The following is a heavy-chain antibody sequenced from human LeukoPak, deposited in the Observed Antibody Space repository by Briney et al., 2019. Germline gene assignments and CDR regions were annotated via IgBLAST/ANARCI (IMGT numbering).Heavy chain of an antibody. D-gene: IGHD1-26*01. Sequence: GGSLRLSCAASGFTSSSYSMNWVRQAPGKGLEWVSSISSSSSYIYYADSVKGRFSISRDNSKNTLYLQMNSLRAEDTAVYYCAKGRGELPYFYYYMDVWGKGTTVTISS. CDR2: ISSSSSYI. CDR1: GFTSSSYS. V-gene: IGHV3-21*01. J-gene: IGHJ6*03. CDR3: AKGRGELPYFYYYMDV.